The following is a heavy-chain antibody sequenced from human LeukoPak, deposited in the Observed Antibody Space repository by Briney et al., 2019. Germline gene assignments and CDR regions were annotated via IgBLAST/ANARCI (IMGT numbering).Heavy chain of an antibody. J-gene: IGHJ3*02. V-gene: IGHV1-2*02. CDR2: INPNSGGT. CDR3: ARQPAGHYYDSSGYYGRAFDI. D-gene: IGHD3-22*01. Sequence: EASVKVSCKASGYTFTGYYMHWVRQAPGQGLEWMGWINPNSGGTNYAQKFQGRVTMTRDTSISTAYMELSRLRSDDTAVYYCARQPAGHYYDSSGYYGRAFDIWGQGTMVTVSS. CDR1: GYTFTGYY.